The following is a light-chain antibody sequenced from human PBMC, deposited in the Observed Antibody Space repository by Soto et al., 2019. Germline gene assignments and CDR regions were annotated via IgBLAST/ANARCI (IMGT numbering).Light chain of an antibody. CDR2: KSA. J-gene: IGKJ1*01. Sequence: DMQLTQSPSTLSASEGDRVTISCRASQRVRIWLAWYQNQPVRGPRLLLCKSAILQSEVRSHFSGSRSGTEFAHTVGSLQPDDCAAYCCQQFNTAPWTFGQGTKVDIK. CDR1: QRVRIW. CDR3: QQFNTAPWT. V-gene: IGKV1-5*03.